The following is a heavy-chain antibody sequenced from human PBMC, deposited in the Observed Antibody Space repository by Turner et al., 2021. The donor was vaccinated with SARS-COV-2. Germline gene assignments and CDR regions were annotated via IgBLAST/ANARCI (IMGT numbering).Heavy chain of an antibody. V-gene: IGHV4-39*01. Sequence: QLQLPESGPGLVKTSETLSLTCTVSACSISSSSYYWGWIRQPPGKGLEWIGSIYYSVSTYYNPSLKSRVTISVDTSKNQFSLKLSSVTAADTAVYYCASQEALVPSYYYYYYGMDVWGQGTTVTVSS. J-gene: IGHJ6*02. D-gene: IGHD3-10*01. CDR2: IYYSVST. CDR1: ACSISSSSYY. CDR3: ASQEALVPSYYYYYYGMDV.